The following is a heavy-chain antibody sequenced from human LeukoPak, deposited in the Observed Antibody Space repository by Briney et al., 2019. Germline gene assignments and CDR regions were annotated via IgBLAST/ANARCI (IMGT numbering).Heavy chain of an antibody. Sequence: GGSLRLSCAASGFTFSSYGMHWVRQAPGKGLEWVAVISYDGSKKYYADSVKGRFTISRDNSKNTLYLQMNSLRAEDTAVYYCARDPSYCSSTSCLKYYYYGMDVWGKGTTVTVSS. D-gene: IGHD2-2*01. V-gene: IGHV3-30*03. CDR2: ISYDGSKK. CDR3: ARDPSYCSSTSCLKYYYYGMDV. J-gene: IGHJ6*04. CDR1: GFTFSSYG.